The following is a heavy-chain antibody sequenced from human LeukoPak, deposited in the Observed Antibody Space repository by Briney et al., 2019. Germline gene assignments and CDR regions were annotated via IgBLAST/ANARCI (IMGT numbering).Heavy chain of an antibody. Sequence: SVKVSCKASGGTFSSYAISWVRQAPGQGLEWMGRIIPILGIANYAQKFQGRVTITADKPTSTAYMELSSLRSEDTAVYYCAREEDYYDSSGPLAFDIWGQGTMVTVSS. CDR2: IIPILGIA. CDR3: AREEDYYDSSGPLAFDI. V-gene: IGHV1-69*04. J-gene: IGHJ3*02. D-gene: IGHD3-22*01. CDR1: GGTFSSYA.